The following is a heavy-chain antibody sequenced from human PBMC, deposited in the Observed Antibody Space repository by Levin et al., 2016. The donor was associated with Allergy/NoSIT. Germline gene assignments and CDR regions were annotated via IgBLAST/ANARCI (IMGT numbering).Heavy chain of an antibody. CDR2: ISYSGST. D-gene: IGHD3-22*01. CDR3: GTTYYSDTSGYLHAAFDI. Sequence: SETLSLTCTVSGGSVSSGSYYWSWIRQPPGKGLEWIGYISYSGSTNYNPSLKSRVTISVDTSKNQFSLKLSSVTAADTAVYYCGTTYYSDTSGYLHAAFDIWGQGTMVTVSS. V-gene: IGHV4-61*01. J-gene: IGHJ3*02. CDR1: GGSVSSGSYY.